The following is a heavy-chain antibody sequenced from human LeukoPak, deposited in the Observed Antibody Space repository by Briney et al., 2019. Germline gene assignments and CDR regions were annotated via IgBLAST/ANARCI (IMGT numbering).Heavy chain of an antibody. J-gene: IGHJ6*02. CDR3: ARGLASSSWPYYCYYYGMDV. D-gene: IGHD6-13*01. Sequence: ASVKVSCKASGYTFTSYDINWVRQATGQGLEWMGSMNPNSGNTGYAQKFQGRVTMTRNTSISTAYMELSSPRSEDTAVYYCARGLASSSWPYYCYYYGMDVWGQGTTVTVSS. CDR1: GYTFTSYD. CDR2: MNPNSGNT. V-gene: IGHV1-8*01.